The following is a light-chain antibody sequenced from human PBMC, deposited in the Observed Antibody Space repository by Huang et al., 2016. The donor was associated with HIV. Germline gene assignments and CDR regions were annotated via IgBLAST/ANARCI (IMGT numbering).Light chain of an antibody. V-gene: IGKV3-15*01. CDR2: GAS. CDR3: QQYNNWPRT. J-gene: IGKJ1*01. CDR1: QSVSSN. Sequence: EIVMTQSPATLSVSPGDGATLSCRASQSVSSNLAWYHQKPGPAPRLLIYGASTRATGVPARFSASGSGTEFTLTISSLQSEDFAVYYCQQYNNWPRTFGQGTKVEIK.